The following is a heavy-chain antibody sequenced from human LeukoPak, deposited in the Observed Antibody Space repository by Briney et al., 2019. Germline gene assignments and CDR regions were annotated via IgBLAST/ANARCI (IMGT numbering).Heavy chain of an antibody. J-gene: IGHJ4*02. CDR2: IRGSGGST. CDR1: GFTFSSYA. Sequence: GGSLRLSCAASGFTFSSYAMSWVRQAPGKGLEWVSAIRGSGGSTYYADSVKGRFTISRDNSKNTLFLEMNSLTSEDAAVYYCATEGYSSGRAAAFNYWGQGTLVTVSS. V-gene: IGHV3-23*01. CDR3: ATEGYSSGRAAAFNY. D-gene: IGHD6-19*01.